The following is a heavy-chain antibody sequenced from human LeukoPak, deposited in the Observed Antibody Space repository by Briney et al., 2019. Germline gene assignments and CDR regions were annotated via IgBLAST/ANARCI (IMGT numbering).Heavy chain of an antibody. CDR2: INPNSGGT. CDR1: GYTFTGYY. D-gene: IGHD5-12*01. J-gene: IGHJ4*02. Sequence: ASVKVSCKASGYTFTGYYMHWVRQAPGQGLEWMGWINPNSGGTNYAQKLQGRVTMTTDTSTSTAYMELRSLRSDDTAVYYCARDQGYSGYDYKGSFDYWGQGTLVTVSS. CDR3: ARDQGYSGYDYKGSFDY. V-gene: IGHV1-2*02.